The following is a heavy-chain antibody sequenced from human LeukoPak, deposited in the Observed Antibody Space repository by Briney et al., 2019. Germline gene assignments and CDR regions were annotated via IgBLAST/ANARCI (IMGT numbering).Heavy chain of an antibody. CDR1: GFTFSSYS. J-gene: IGHJ5*02. CDR2: ISSSSSYI. V-gene: IGHV3-21*01. CDR3: ANSSSWLYNWFDP. Sequence: GGSLRLSCAASGFTFSSYSMSWVRQAPGKGLEWVSCISSSSSYIYYADSVKGRFTISRDNAKNTLYLQMNSLRAEDTAVYYFANSSSWLYNWFDPWGQGTLVTVSS. D-gene: IGHD6-13*01.